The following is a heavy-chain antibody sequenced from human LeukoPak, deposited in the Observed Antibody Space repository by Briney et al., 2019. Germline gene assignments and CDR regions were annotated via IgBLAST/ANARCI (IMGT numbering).Heavy chain of an antibody. D-gene: IGHD2-2*01. CDR1: GFTVSSNY. CDR3: ARAGIVVVPAAIPPHGGMDV. V-gene: IGHV3-53*01. Sequence: PGGSLRLSCAASGFTVSSNYMSWVRQAPGKGLEWVSVIYSGGSTYYADSVKGRFTISRDNSKNTLYLQMNSLRAEDTAVYYCARAGIVVVPAAIPPHGGMDVWGQGTTVTVSS. J-gene: IGHJ6*02. CDR2: IYSGGST.